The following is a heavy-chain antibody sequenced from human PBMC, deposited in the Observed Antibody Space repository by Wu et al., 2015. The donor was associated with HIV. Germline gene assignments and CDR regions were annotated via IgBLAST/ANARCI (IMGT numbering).Heavy chain of an antibody. CDR1: GYTFTDYD. Sequence: QVQLVQSGAEVKKPGASVKVSCKASGYTFTDYDIIWVRQAAGQGLEWMGWMNPKSGNTEYAQKFQGRVTMTRNTAISTAYMEVSSLRSEDTAIYYCARELEDPAIMVRAGFDPWGQGTLVTVSS. J-gene: IGHJ5*02. CDR3: ARELEDPAIMVRAGFDP. CDR2: MNPKSGNT. V-gene: IGHV1-8*01. D-gene: IGHD3-10*01.